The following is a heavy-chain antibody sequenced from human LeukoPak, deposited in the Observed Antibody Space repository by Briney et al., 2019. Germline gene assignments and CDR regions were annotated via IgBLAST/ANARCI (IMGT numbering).Heavy chain of an antibody. V-gene: IGHV4-59*01. D-gene: IGHD1-26*01. Sequence: SETLSLTCTVSGGSISGYYWSWIRQPPGKGLEWIGYIYYSGSTNYNPSLKSRVTISVDASKNQFSLKLSSVTAADTAVYYCARVPLYSGTYYFDYWGQGTLVTVFS. CDR3: ARVPLYSGTYYFDY. J-gene: IGHJ4*02. CDR1: GGSISGYY. CDR2: IYYSGST.